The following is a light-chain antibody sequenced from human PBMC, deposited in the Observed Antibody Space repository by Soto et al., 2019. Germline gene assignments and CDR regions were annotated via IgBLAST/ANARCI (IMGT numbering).Light chain of an antibody. Sequence: IVLTQSPGTLSLSPWERATLSCRASQSVSNNYLAWYQQKPGQAPRLLIYGASSRATGIPDRFTGSGSGTDFTLTISRLEPEDFAVYYCQQYSSSPWTFGQGTKVDIK. CDR1: QSVSNNY. CDR2: GAS. V-gene: IGKV3-20*01. J-gene: IGKJ1*01. CDR3: QQYSSSPWT.